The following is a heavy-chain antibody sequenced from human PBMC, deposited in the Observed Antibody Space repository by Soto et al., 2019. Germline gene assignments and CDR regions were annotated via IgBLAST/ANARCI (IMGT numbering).Heavy chain of an antibody. D-gene: IGHD3-10*01. Sequence: TLSLTCTVSGGSISSGGYYWSWIRQHPGKGLEWIGYIYYSGSTYYNPSLKSRVTISVDTSKNQFSLKLSSVTAADTAVYYCVRYYSWLGLGRYYYYYYMDVWGKGTTVTVSS. V-gene: IGHV4-31*03. CDR1: GGSISSGGYY. CDR3: VRYYSWLGLGRYYYYYYMDV. J-gene: IGHJ6*03. CDR2: IYYSGST.